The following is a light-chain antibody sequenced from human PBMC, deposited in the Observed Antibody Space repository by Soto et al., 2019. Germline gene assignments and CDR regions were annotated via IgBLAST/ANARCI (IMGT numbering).Light chain of an antibody. CDR1: SGHSSYI. CDR2: PEGSGSY. V-gene: IGLV4-60*02. CDR3: ETWDSNTHTV. Sequence: QSVLTQSSSASASLGSSVKLTCTLSSGHSSYIIAWHQQQPGKAPRYLMKPEGSGSYNKGSGVPDRFSGSSSGADRYLTISNLQFEDEADYYCETWDSNTHTVFGGGTKLTVL. J-gene: IGLJ3*02.